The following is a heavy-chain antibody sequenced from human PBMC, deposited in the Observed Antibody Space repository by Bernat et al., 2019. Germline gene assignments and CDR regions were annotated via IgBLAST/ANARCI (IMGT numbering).Heavy chain of an antibody. V-gene: IGHV4-39*01. CDR1: GGSISSSSYY. Sequence: QLQLQESGPGLVKPSETLSLTCTVSGGSISSSSYYWGWIRQPPGKGLEWIGSIYYSGSTYYNPSLKSRVTISVDTSKNQFSLKLSSVTAADTAVYYCVRQGPPGDYYYYYGMDVWGQGTTVTVSS. J-gene: IGHJ6*02. CDR3: VRQGPPGDYYYYYGMDV. D-gene: IGHD1-26*01. CDR2: IYYSGST.